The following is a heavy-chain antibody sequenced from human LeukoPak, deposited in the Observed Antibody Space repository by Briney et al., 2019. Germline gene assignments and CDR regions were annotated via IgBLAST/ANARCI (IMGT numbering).Heavy chain of an antibody. V-gene: IGHV4-34*01. Sequence: SETLSLTCAVYGGSFSGYYWSWVRQPPGKGLEWIGEINHSGSTNYNPSLKSRVTISVDTSKNQFSLKLSSVTAADPGVYYCVRGRRYCSGGSCYRFDPWGEGTQVTVSS. D-gene: IGHD2-15*01. CDR3: VRGRRYCSGGSCYRFDP. CDR2: INHSGST. CDR1: GGSFSGYY. J-gene: IGHJ5*02.